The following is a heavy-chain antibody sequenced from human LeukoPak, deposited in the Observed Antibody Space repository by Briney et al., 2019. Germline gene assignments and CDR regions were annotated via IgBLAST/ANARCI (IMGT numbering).Heavy chain of an antibody. V-gene: IGHV3-11*05. CDR1: GFXFSDYY. CDR2: ISSSSSYT. J-gene: IGHJ4*02. CDR3: ARDSLCFCDY. D-gene: IGHD2-21*01. Sequence: GGSLRLSCAASGFXFSDYYISWIRQAPGKGLEWVSYISSSSSYTNYADSVKGRFTISRDNAKNSLYLQMNSLTAEDTAVHYCARDSLCFCDYWGQGTLVTVSS.